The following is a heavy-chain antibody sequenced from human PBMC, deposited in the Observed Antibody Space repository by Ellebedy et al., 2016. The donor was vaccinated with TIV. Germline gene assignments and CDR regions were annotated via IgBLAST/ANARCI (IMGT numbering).Heavy chain of an antibody. J-gene: IGHJ4*02. CDR1: GGTFSSYA. V-gene: IGHV1-69*13. D-gene: IGHD3-22*01. CDR2: IIPIFGTA. CDR3: ATGIVVGPFDY. Sequence: SVKVSXXASGGTFSSYAISWVRQAPGQGLEWMGGIIPIFGTANYAQKFQGRVTITADESTSTAYMELSRLRSDDTAVYYCATGIVVGPFDYWGQGTLVTVSS.